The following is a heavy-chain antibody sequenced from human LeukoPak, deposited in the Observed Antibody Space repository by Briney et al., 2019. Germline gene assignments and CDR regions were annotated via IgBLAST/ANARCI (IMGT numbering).Heavy chain of an antibody. Sequence: GGSLRLSCAASGFTFSSYAMHWVRQAPGKGLERVAVISYDGSNKYYADSVKGRFTISRDNSKNTLYLQMNSLRAEDTAVYYCARGYSGQGRYFDYWGQGTLVTVSS. CDR1: GFTFSSYA. V-gene: IGHV3-30-3*01. CDR3: ARGYSGQGRYFDY. J-gene: IGHJ4*02. D-gene: IGHD1-26*01. CDR2: ISYDGSNK.